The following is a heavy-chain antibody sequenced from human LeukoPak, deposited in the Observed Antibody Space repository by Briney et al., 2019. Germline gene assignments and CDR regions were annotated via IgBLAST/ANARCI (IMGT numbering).Heavy chain of an antibody. CDR1: GGTFSSYA. D-gene: IGHD6-13*01. CDR2: IIPIFGTA. J-gene: IGHJ3*02. V-gene: IGHV1-69*06. Sequence: GASVKVSRKASGGTFSSYAISWVRQAPGQGLEWMGGIIPIFGTANYAQKFQGRVTITADKSTSTAYMELSSLRSEDTAVYYCARGRQLVDAFDIWGQGTMVTVSS. CDR3: ARGRQLVDAFDI.